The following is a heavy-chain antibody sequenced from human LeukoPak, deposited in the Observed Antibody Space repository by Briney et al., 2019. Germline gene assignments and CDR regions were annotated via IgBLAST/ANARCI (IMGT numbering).Heavy chain of an antibody. Sequence: GGSLRLSCAASGFTFSSYSMNWVRQAPGKGLEWVSSISSSSSYIYYADSVKGRFTISRDNAKNSLYLQMNSLRAEDTAVYYCARAVLRYYDFWSGHGDAFDIWGQGTMVTVSS. J-gene: IGHJ3*02. CDR3: ARAVLRYYDFWSGHGDAFDI. D-gene: IGHD3-3*01. V-gene: IGHV3-21*01. CDR2: ISSSSSYI. CDR1: GFTFSSYS.